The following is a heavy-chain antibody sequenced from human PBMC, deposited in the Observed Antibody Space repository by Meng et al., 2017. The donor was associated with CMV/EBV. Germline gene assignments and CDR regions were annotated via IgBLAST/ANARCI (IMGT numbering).Heavy chain of an antibody. J-gene: IGHJ4*02. CDR1: GFTVSSNY. Sequence: RVEAGGALLRPGGSLGLSCAASGFTVSSNYMSWVRQAPGKGLEWVSVIYSGGSTYYADSVKGRFTISRDNSKNTLYLQMNSLRAEDTAVYYCARGGTAIPDYWGQGTLVTVSS. CDR2: IYSGGST. V-gene: IGHV3-53*01. CDR3: ARGGTAIPDY. D-gene: IGHD5-18*01.